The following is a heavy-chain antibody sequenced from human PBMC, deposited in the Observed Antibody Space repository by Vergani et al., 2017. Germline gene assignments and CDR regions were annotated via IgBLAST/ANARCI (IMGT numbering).Heavy chain of an antibody. Sequence: QVQLVESEGGVVQPGRSLTLSCVASGFTFSSHGMHWVRQAPGKGLEWVAVIWYDGSNKYYGDSVKGRFTISRDNSKNTLYLQMNSLRVEDTAVYCCARGGNEKRLDSWGQGTLLTVSS. D-gene: IGHD1-1*01. J-gene: IGHJ5*01. CDR1: GFTFSSHG. V-gene: IGHV3-33*01. CDR2: IWYDGSNK. CDR3: ARGGNEKRLDS.